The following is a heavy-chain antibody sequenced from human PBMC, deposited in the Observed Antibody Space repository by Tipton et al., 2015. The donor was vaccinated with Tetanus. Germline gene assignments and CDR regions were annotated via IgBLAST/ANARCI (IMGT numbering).Heavy chain of an antibody. V-gene: IGHV4-34*01. CDR1: GGSFSGYY. D-gene: IGHD2-2*01. CDR2: INHSGST. Sequence: TLSLTCAVYGGSFSGYYWSWIRQPPGKGLEWIGEINHSGSTNYNPSLKSRVTISVDTSKNQFSLKLSSVTAADTAVYYCARPHYQYWYFDLWGRGTLVTVSS. CDR3: ARPHYQYWYFDL. J-gene: IGHJ2*01.